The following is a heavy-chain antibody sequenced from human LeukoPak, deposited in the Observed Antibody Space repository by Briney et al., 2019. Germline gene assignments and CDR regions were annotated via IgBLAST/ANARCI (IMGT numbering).Heavy chain of an antibody. CDR1: GFTFSSYA. J-gene: IGHJ4*02. CDR3: AKDRAISGVGWYYSDY. Sequence: TGGSLRLSCAASGFTFSSYAMNWVRQAPGKGLEWVSAISGSGGSTYYADSVKGRFTISRDNSKNTLYLQKNSLRAEDTAVYYCAKDRAISGVGWYYSDYWGQGTLVTVSS. CDR2: ISGSGGST. D-gene: IGHD2-15*01. V-gene: IGHV3-23*01.